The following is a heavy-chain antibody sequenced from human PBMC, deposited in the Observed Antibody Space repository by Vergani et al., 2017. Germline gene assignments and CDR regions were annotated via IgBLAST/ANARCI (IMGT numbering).Heavy chain of an antibody. V-gene: IGHV4-38-2*01. CDR2: IHNRGKT. CDR3: ARSQGDYWYFDL. D-gene: IGHD2-21*01. Sequence: QVQLQQWGAGVVKPSETLSLTCSVSGHSIGSGFYWAWIRQSPGEGLQWLTSIHNRGKTYHNPSLKSRVSVSLDTSKNRFSLNLTSVTATDTAVYYCARSQGDYWYFDLWGPGSLVTVSS. CDR1: GHSIGSGFY. J-gene: IGHJ2*01.